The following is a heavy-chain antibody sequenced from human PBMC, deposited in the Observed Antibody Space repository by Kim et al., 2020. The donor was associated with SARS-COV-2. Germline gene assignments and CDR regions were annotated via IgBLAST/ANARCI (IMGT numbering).Heavy chain of an antibody. V-gene: IGHV4-39*01. J-gene: IGHJ4*02. CDR2: IYYSGST. CDR1: GGSISSSSYY. D-gene: IGHD1-26*01. Sequence: SETLSLTCTVSGGSISSSSYYWGWIRQPPGKGLEWIGSIYYSGSTYYNPSLKSRVTISVDTSTNQFSLKLSSVTAADTAVYYCARQGIGAIDTHWGQGTLVTVSS. CDR3: ARQGIGAIDTH.